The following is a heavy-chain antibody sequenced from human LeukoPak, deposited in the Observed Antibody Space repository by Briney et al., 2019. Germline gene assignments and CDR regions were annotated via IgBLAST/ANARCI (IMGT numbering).Heavy chain of an antibody. D-gene: IGHD6-13*01. CDR1: GGSFSSYW. CDR2: LNTDGSST. CDR3: ARVAYSSNWYIDS. J-gene: IGHJ5*01. V-gene: IGHV3-74*01. Sequence: GGSLRLSCAGSGGSFSSYWMHWVRRAPVNGLVWVSRLNTDGSSTNYADSVKCRFTISRDNAKNTLYLQMNSLRAEDTAIYYFARVAYSSNWYIDSWGQGTLVAVS.